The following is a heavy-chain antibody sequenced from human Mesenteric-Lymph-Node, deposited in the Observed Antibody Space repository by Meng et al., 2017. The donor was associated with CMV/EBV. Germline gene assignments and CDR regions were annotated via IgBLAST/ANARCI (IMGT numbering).Heavy chain of an antibody. D-gene: IGHD4-23*01. CDR1: GGSFSGYY. V-gene: IGHV4-34*01. CDR2: INHSGST. Sequence: GQHQQWGPGVLKPSETLSLTCAVYGGSFSGYYWSWIRQPPWKGLEWIGEINHSGSTNYNPSLKSRVTISVDTSKNQFSLKLSSVTAADTAVYYCARHQRWLKSEGGFNYWGQGTLVTVSS. CDR3: ARHQRWLKSEGGFNY. J-gene: IGHJ4*02.